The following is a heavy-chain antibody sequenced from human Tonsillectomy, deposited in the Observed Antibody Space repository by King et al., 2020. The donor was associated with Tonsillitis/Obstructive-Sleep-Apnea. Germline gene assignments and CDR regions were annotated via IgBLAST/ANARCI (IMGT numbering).Heavy chain of an antibody. V-gene: IGHV3-9*01. CDR3: VKELSKAVSGSPVDACDI. J-gene: IGHJ3*02. D-gene: IGHD6-19*01. CDR2: ISWYSGTI. CDR1: GFSFDDYA. Sequence: VQLVESGGGLVQPGRSLRLSCAASGFSFDDYAMYWVRHAPGKGLEWVSGISWYSGTIHCADSVKGRFTISRDNAKNSLYLQMNSLRAEDTALYYCVKELSKAVSGSPVDACDIWGQGTIVSV.